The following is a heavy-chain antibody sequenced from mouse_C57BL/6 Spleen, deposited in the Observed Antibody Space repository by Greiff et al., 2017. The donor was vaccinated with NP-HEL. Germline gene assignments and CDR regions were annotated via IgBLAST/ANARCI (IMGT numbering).Heavy chain of an antibody. Sequence: EVQWVESGGGLVKPGGSLKLSCAASGFTFSSYAMSWVRQTPEKRLEWVATISDGGSYTYYPDNVKGRFTISRDNAKNNLYLQMSHLKSEDTAMYYCARDGSSPYWYFDVWGTGTTVTVSS. CDR1: GFTFSSYA. V-gene: IGHV5-4*01. D-gene: IGHD1-1*01. CDR2: ISDGGSYT. CDR3: ARDGSSPYWYFDV. J-gene: IGHJ1*03.